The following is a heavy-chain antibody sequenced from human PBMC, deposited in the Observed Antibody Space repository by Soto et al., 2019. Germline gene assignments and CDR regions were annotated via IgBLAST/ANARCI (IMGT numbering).Heavy chain of an antibody. CDR3: ARDHADYYDSSAGEAFDV. V-gene: IGHV4-4*02. J-gene: IGHJ3*01. CDR1: GGSISSSNW. Sequence: QVQLQESCPELVKPSGTLSLTCAVSGGSISSSNWWSWVRHPPGKGLERIGAIYHCGSTNYNPSLKSRVTISVDKYKHQVSLKVSSVSGADAEVYYCARDHADYYDSSAGEAFDVWGQGTMVTVSS. D-gene: IGHD3-22*01. CDR2: IYHCGST.